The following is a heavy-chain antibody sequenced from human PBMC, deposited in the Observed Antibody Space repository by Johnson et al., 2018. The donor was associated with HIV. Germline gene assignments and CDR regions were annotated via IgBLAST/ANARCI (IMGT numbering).Heavy chain of an antibody. CDR2: IYSGGST. Sequence: MQLVESGGGLVQPGGSLRLSCAASGFTVSSNYMSWVRQAPGKGLEWVSVIYSGGSTYYADPVKGRFTISRDNSKNTLYLQMNSLRAEDTAVYYCARVDTAMTYDAFDIWGQGTMVTVSS. CDR1: GFTVSSNY. CDR3: ARVDTAMTYDAFDI. D-gene: IGHD5-18*01. V-gene: IGHV3-66*01. J-gene: IGHJ3*02.